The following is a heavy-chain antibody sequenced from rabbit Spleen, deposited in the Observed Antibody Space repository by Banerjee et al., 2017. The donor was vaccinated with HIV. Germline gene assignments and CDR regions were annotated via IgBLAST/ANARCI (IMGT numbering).Heavy chain of an antibody. Sequence: QEQLVESGGGLVKPEGSLKLSCTASGFSFSNKAVMCWVRQAPGKGLEWIACINAITGKAVYASWAKGRFTFSKTSSTTVTLQMTSLTAADTATYFCARDTGSGFSSYGMALWGPGTLVTVS. D-gene: IGHD7-1*01. CDR2: INAITGKA. J-gene: IGHJ6*01. CDR1: GFSFSNKAV. CDR3: ARDTGSGFSSYGMAL. V-gene: IGHV1S45*01.